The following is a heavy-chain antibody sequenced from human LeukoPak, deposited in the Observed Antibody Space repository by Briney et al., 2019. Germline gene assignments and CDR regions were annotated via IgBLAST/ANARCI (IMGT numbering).Heavy chain of an antibody. J-gene: IGHJ4*02. CDR3: ARLRRNSDRSGFYYYYDN. V-gene: IGHV3-21*01. CDR2: VNTISSYI. Sequence: PGGSLRLSCAASGFTFSSYSFNWVRQAPGKGLEWVSSVNTISSYIYYADSVKGRFTISRDNVENSVYLQMNSLRAEDSAVYYCARLRRNSDRSGFYYYYDNWGQGTLVTVSS. CDR1: GFTFSSYS. D-gene: IGHD3-22*01.